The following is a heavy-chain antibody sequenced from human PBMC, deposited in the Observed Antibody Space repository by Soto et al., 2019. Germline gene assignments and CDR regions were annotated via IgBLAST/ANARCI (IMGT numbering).Heavy chain of an antibody. CDR2: IGSSGKTI. CDR1: GFTFTNYE. CDR3: ARDPEKYSGSDLGIDY. V-gene: IGHV3-48*03. D-gene: IGHD5-12*01. J-gene: IGHJ4*02. Sequence: GSLRLSCAASGFTFTNYEMNWVRQAPGKGLEWISYIGSSGKTISYADSVKGRFTISRDNAKNSLYLQMNSLRAEDTAVYYCARDPEKYSGSDLGIDYWGQGTLVTVSS.